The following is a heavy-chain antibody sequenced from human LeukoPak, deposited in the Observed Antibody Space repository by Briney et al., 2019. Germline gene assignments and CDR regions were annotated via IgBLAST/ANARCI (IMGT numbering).Heavy chain of an antibody. CDR3: AKEGDYDYVWGSYRSYYFDY. D-gene: IGHD3-16*02. CDR1: GFTFSSYS. V-gene: IGHV3-21*01. J-gene: IGHJ4*02. Sequence: GGSLRLSSAASGFTFSSYSMNWVRQAPGKGLEWVSSISSSSSYIYYADSVKGRFTISRDNAKNSLYLQMNSLRAEDTAVYYCAKEGDYDYVWGSYRSYYFDYWGQGTLVTVSS. CDR2: ISSSSSYI.